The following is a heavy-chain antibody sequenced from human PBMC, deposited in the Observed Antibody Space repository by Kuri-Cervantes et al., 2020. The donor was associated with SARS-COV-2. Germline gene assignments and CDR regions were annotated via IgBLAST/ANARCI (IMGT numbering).Heavy chain of an antibody. CDR1: GFSFNNYG. J-gene: IGHJ6*03. CDR2: ISYEGSNK. D-gene: IGHD4-11*01. CDR3: ARDTTVSAMDV. V-gene: IGHV3-30*03. Sequence: GGSLRLSCAASGFSFNNYGMHWVRQAPGKGLEWVASISYEGSNKHYADSVKGRFTISRDYSRDTLYLQMNSLRAEDTAIYYCARDTTVSAMDVWGKGTAVTVSS.